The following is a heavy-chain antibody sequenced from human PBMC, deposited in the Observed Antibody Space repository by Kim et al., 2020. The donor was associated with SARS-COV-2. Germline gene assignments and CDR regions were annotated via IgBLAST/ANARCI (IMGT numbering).Heavy chain of an antibody. Sequence: SETLSLTCTVSGGSISSYYWSWIRQPPGKGLEWIGYIYYSGSTNYNPSLKSRVTISVDTSKNQFSLKLSSVTAADTAVYYCARAKGTTSASFDPWGQGTLVTVSS. V-gene: IGHV4-59*01. D-gene: IGHD1-1*01. CDR3: ARAKGTTSASFDP. J-gene: IGHJ5*02. CDR1: GGSISSYY. CDR2: IYYSGST.